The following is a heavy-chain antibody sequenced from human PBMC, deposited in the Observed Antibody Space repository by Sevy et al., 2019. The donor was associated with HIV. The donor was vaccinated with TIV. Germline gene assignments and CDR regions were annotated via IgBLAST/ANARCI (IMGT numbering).Heavy chain of an antibody. Sequence: GGSLRLSCAASGFRFTDYWMSWVRQTPGKGLEWVATIKQDESEKYYVDSVKGRFVISRDNGKTSVSLQMNGLRVEDTALYYCAREVGGFNWRPYYFDSWGQGPLVTVSS. J-gene: IGHJ4*02. CDR3: AREVGGFNWRPYYFDS. V-gene: IGHV3-7*01. D-gene: IGHD3-16*01. CDR1: GFRFTDYW. CDR2: IKQDESEK.